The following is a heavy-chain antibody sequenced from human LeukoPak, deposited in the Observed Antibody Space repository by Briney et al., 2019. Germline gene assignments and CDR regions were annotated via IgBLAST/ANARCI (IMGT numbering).Heavy chain of an antibody. D-gene: IGHD5-24*01. J-gene: IGHJ4*02. CDR1: GASIDGSSSYY. CDR3: ARQGRDGYNPYYYDY. CDR2: LYYSGTT. Sequence: SETLSLTCSVSGASIDGSSSYYWAWIRQPPGKGLEWIGSLYYSGTTYYNPSLQSRVAISVDMSKKHFSLELRSVTAADTAVYYCARQGRDGYNPYYYDYWGQGILVTVSS. V-gene: IGHV4-39*01.